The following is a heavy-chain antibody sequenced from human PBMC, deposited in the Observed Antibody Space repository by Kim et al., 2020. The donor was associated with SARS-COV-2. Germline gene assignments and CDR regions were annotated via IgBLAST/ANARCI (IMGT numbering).Heavy chain of an antibody. V-gene: IGHV3-74*01. CDR1: GFTMNTYW. J-gene: IGHJ4*02. CDR2: INGDARII. CDR3: GRDRNGNFWADS. Sequence: GGSLRLSCTASGFTMNTYWIHWVRQAPGKGLVWVSRINGDARIITYAGSVKGRFTISRDNAKNTVYLQMNSLGAEDTAVYYCGRDRNGNFWADSWGRGTLVTVSS. D-gene: IGHD1-7*01.